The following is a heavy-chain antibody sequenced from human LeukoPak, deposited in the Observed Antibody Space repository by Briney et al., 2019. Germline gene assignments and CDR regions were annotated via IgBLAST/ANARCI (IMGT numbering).Heavy chain of an antibody. Sequence: GGSPRLSCAASGFTFSSYWMHWVRQVPGKGLVWVSHINTGGSTTNYADSVKGRFTISRDNAKNTLYLQMNSLRAEDTAVYYCVGGYGGDCWGQGTLVSVSS. D-gene: IGHD3-16*01. CDR2: INTGGSTT. CDR1: GFTFSSYW. CDR3: VGGYGGDC. V-gene: IGHV3-74*01. J-gene: IGHJ4*02.